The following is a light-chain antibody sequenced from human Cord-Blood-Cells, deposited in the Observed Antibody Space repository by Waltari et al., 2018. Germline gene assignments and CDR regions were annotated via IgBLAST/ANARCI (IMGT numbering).Light chain of an antibody. CDR2: GAS. Sequence: EIVLTQSQGTLSLSQGERATLSCRASQSVSSSYLAWYQQKPGQAPRLLIYGASSRATGIPDRFSGSGSGTDFTLTISRLEPEDFAVYYCQQYGSSPQTFGQGTKVEIK. CDR1: QSVSSSY. J-gene: IGKJ1*01. CDR3: QQYGSSPQT. V-gene: IGKV3-20*01.